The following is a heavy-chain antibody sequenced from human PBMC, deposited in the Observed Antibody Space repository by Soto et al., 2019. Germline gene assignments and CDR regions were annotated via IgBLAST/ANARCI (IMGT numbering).Heavy chain of an antibody. D-gene: IGHD5-12*01. V-gene: IGHV4-31*03. CDR3: ARDRVRGYDPYFDY. J-gene: IGHJ4*02. CDR2: IDYSGST. CDR1: GGSISSGGHY. Sequence: QVQLQESGPGLVKPSQTLSLTCTVSGGSISSGGHYWSWIRQHPGKGLKWIGYIDYSGSTYYNPSLKSRVTISVDTSKNQFSLQLSSVTAADTAVYYCARDRVRGYDPYFDYWGQGTLVTVSS.